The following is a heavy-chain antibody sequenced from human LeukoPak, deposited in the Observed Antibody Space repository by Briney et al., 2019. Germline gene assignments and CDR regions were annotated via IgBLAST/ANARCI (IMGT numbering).Heavy chain of an antibody. D-gene: IGHD2-2*01. CDR3: ARDPSAYFDY. J-gene: IGHJ4*02. CDR2: INPNSGGT. V-gene: IGHV1-2*02. Sequence: ASVKVSCKVSGYTLIELSMHWVRQAPGQGLEWMGWINPNSGGTNYAQKFQGRVTMTRDTSISTAYMELSRLRSDDTAVYYCARDPSAYFDYWGQGTLVTVSS. CDR1: GYTLIELS.